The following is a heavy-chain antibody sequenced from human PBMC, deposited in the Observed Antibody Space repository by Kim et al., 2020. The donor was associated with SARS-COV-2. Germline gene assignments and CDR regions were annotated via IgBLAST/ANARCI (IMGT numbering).Heavy chain of an antibody. CDR2: IIPIFGTA. D-gene: IGHD5-12*01. J-gene: IGHJ3*02. CDR1: GGTFSSYA. Sequence: SVKVSCKASGGTFSSYAISWVRQAPGQGLEWMGGIIPIFGTANYAQKFQGRVTITADESTSTAYMELSSLRSEDTAVYYCARVGVATILYSDDAFDIWGQGTMVTVSS. V-gene: IGHV1-69*13. CDR3: ARVGVATILYSDDAFDI.